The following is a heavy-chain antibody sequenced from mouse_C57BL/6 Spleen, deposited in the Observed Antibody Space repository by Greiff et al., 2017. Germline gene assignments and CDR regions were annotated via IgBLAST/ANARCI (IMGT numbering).Heavy chain of an antibody. J-gene: IGHJ2*01. CDR3: ARTGREGTGTNYFDY. D-gene: IGHD4-1*01. V-gene: IGHV1-82*01. Sequence: VQLVESGPELVKPGASVKISCKASGYAFSSSWMNWVKQRPGKGLEWIGRIYPGDGDTNYNGKFKGKATLTADKSSSTAYMQLSSLTSEDSAVYFCARTGREGTGTNYFDYWGQGTTLTVSS. CDR1: GYAFSSSW. CDR2: IYPGDGDT.